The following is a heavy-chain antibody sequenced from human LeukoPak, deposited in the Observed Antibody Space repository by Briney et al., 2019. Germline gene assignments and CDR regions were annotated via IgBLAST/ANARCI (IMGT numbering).Heavy chain of an antibody. Sequence: GGSLRLSCAASGFTFSSYAMHWVRQAPGKGLEWVAVISYDRSNKYYADSVKGRFTISRDNSKNTLYLQMNSLRAEDTAVYYCARQYNWNYSSFDYWGQGTLVTVSS. CDR2: ISYDRSNK. CDR3: ARQYNWNYSSFDY. J-gene: IGHJ4*02. CDR1: GFTFSSYA. V-gene: IGHV3-30-3*01. D-gene: IGHD1-7*01.